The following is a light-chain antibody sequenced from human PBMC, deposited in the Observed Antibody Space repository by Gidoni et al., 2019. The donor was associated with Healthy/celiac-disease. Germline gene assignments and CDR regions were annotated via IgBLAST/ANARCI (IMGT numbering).Light chain of an antibody. CDR2: DAS. CDR1: QSVSSY. V-gene: IGKV3-11*01. J-gene: IGKJ2*01. CDR3: QQRSNWPLYT. Sequence: EIVLTQSPATLSLSPVERATLSCRASQSVSSYLAWYQHKPGQAPRLLIYDASNRATGIPARCSGSWSGTDFTLTISSLEPEDFAVYYCQQRSNWPLYTFGQGTKLEIK.